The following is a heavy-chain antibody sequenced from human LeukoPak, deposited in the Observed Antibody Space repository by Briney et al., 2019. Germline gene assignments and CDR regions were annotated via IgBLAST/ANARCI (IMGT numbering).Heavy chain of an antibody. J-gene: IGHJ6*02. Sequence: ASVKVSCKASGYTFTDYYMHWVRQAPGQGLEWMGWINPNSGGTNYAQKFQGRVTMTTDTSISTAYMEVSRLRSDDTAVYYCARVRIGQQLDKYYYYAMDVWGQGTTVAVSS. CDR3: ARVRIGQQLDKYYYYAMDV. CDR2: INPNSGGT. V-gene: IGHV1-2*02. CDR1: GYTFTDYY. D-gene: IGHD6-13*01.